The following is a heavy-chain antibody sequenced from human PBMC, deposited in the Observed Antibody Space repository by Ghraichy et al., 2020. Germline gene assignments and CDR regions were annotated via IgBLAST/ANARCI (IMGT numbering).Heavy chain of an antibody. CDR2: IYYSGST. CDR1: GGSISSSSYY. V-gene: IGHV4-39*01. CDR3: ARQVYGDPWRSPDYYYYGMDV. Sequence: SETLSLTCTVSGGSISSSSYYWGWIRQPPGKGLEWIGSIYYSGSTYYNPSLKSRVTISVDTSKNQFSLKLSSVTAADTAVYYCARQVYGDPWRSPDYYYYGMDVCGQGTTVTVSS. J-gene: IGHJ6*02. D-gene: IGHD4-17*01.